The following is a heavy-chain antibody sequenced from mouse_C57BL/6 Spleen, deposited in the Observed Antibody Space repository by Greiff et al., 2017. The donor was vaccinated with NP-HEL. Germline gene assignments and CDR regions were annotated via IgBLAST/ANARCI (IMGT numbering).Heavy chain of an antibody. J-gene: IGHJ4*01. V-gene: IGHV5-6*01. CDR2: ISSGGSYT. Sequence: EVQGVESGGDLVKPGGSLKLSCAASGFTFSSYGMSWVRQTPDKRLEWVATISSGGSYTYYPDSVKGRFTISRDNAKNTLYLQMSSLKSEDTAMYYCARHRGYDYDDYAMDYWGQGTSVTVSS. D-gene: IGHD2-4*01. CDR3: ARHRGYDYDDYAMDY. CDR1: GFTFSSYG.